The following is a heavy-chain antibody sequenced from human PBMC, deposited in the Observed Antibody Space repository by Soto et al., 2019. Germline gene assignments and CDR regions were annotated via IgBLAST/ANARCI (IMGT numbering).Heavy chain of an antibody. Sequence: ASVKVSCKASGYTFTNNYVVWVRQAPGQGLEWMGIINPSGGNTIYAQKFQDRVTMTSDTSTNTIYMDLSGLRSEDTAVYYCAASPSFWQNYYYGVMDVWGQGTTVTVSS. V-gene: IGHV1-46*01. CDR2: INPSGGNT. J-gene: IGHJ6*02. CDR3: AASPSFWQNYYYGVMDV. CDR1: GYTFTNNY.